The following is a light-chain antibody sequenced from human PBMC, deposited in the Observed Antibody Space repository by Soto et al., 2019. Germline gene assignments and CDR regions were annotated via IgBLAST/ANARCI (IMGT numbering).Light chain of an antibody. CDR2: GAS. J-gene: IGKJ1*01. V-gene: IGKV3-20*01. Sequence: EMVLTQSPGTLSLSPGERATVSCRASQSFTSGYLAWYQQKPGQAPRLLIYGASRRATGVPDRFSGSESETDFTLTISGLEPEDFAVYYCQQYDSSPRTFGQGTKVEIK. CDR3: QQYDSSPRT. CDR1: QSFTSGY.